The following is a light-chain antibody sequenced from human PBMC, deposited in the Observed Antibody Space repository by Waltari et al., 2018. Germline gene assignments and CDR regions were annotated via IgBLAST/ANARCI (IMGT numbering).Light chain of an antibody. V-gene: IGKV3-20*01. CDR3: QHYESLPVT. CDR1: QSLRIY. J-gene: IGKJ1*01. CDR2: HAS. Sequence: EIVLTQSPGTLSLSPGERATLSFRASQSLRIYLAWYHQKPGQAPRLLIYHASNRATGIPDRLSGSGSGTDFSLTISRLEPEDFAVYYCQHYESLPVTFGQGTKVEIK.